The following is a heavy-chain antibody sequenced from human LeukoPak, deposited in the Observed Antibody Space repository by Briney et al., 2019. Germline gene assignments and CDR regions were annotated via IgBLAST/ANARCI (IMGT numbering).Heavy chain of an antibody. Sequence: GGTLRLSCAASGFTFSSYGMSWVRQAPGKGLEWVSAISGSGGSTYYADSVKGRFTISRDNSKNTLYLQMNSLRAEDTAVYYCAKDLIPGQRRIAVAADYWGQGTLVTVSS. J-gene: IGHJ4*02. CDR1: GFTFSSYG. CDR2: ISGSGGST. D-gene: IGHD6-19*01. CDR3: AKDLIPGQRRIAVAADY. V-gene: IGHV3-23*01.